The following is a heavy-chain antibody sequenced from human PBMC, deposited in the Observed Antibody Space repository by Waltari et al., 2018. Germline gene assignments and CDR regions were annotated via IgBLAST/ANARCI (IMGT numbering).Heavy chain of an antibody. CDR1: GGSISSSSYY. Sequence: QLQLQESGPGLVKPSETLSLTCTVSGGSISSSSYYWGWIRQPPGKGLEWIGSIYYSGSTYYNPSLKGRVTISVDTSKNQFSLKLSSVTAADTAVYYCARHDAEAPPYWYFDLWGRGTLVTVSS. CDR3: ARHDAEAPPYWYFDL. J-gene: IGHJ2*01. CDR2: IYYSGST. V-gene: IGHV4-39*01.